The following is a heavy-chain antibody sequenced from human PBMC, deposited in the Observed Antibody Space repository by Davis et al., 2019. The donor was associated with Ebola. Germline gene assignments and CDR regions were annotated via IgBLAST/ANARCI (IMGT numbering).Heavy chain of an antibody. V-gene: IGHV4-39*01. CDR2: IYYSGST. CDR1: GGSISSSSYY. Sequence: GSLRLSCTVSGGSISSSSYYWGWIRQPPGKGLEWIGSIYYSGSTYYNPSLKSRVTISVDTSKNQFSLKLSSVTAADTAVYYCARGVEMATILTGYYLDYWGQGTLVTVSS. J-gene: IGHJ4*02. CDR3: ARGVEMATILTGYYLDY. D-gene: IGHD5-24*01.